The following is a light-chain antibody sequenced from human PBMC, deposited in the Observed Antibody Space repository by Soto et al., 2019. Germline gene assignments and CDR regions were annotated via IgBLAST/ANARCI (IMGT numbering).Light chain of an antibody. CDR3: QQYGSSGT. CDR1: QSVINNY. J-gene: IGKJ1*01. Sequence: EVVLTHSPVTLSLSPGERSTLSCRASQSVINNYLAWYQQNPGQAPRLLIYGASNRATGIPDRFSGSGSGTDFTLTISRLEPEDFAVYYCQQYGSSGTFGQGTKVDI. CDR2: GAS. V-gene: IGKV3-20*01.